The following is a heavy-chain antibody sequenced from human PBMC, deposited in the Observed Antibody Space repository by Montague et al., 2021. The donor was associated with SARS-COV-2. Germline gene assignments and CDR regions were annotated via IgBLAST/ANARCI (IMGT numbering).Heavy chain of an antibody. J-gene: IGHJ4*02. V-gene: IGHV4-59*13. CDR2: IDYSGNT. Sequence: SETLSPTCAVSGGSISSYYWSWIRQPPGKGLEWIGEIDYSGNTNYNPSLTSRVTISVDTSKNQFSLKLGSVTAADTAVYYCVRDLGDFWGQGTPVTVSS. CDR1: GGSISSYY. CDR3: VRDLGDF.